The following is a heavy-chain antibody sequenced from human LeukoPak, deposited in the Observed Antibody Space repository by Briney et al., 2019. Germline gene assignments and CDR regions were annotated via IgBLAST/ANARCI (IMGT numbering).Heavy chain of an antibody. Sequence: GGSLRLSCAASGFTFSSYSMNWVRQAPGKGREWVSSISSSSSYIYYADSVKGRFTISRDNAKNSLYLQMNSLRAEDTAVYYCARDLQTILDAFDIWGQGTMVTVSS. D-gene: IGHD2-21*01. J-gene: IGHJ3*02. CDR2: ISSSSSYI. CDR1: GFTFSSYS. V-gene: IGHV3-21*01. CDR3: ARDLQTILDAFDI.